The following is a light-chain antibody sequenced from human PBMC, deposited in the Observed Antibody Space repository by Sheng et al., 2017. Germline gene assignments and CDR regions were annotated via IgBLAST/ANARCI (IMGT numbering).Light chain of an antibody. CDR2: DAS. V-gene: IGKV1-39*01. J-gene: IGKJ3*01. CDR3: QQSYSIPPT. Sequence: DIQMTQSPSSLSASVGDRVTITCRASPGIGSHLNWYQQRSGRAPKLLIYDASTLHSGVPSRFSGSGSGTDFSLTISSLHPEDFATYYCQQSYSIPPTFGPGTKVDIK. CDR1: PGIGSH.